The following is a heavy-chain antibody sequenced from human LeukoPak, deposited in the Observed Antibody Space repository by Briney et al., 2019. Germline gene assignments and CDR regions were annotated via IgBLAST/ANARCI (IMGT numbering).Heavy chain of an antibody. J-gene: IGHJ6*03. V-gene: IGHV3-30*02. CDR2: IGYDGSNK. CDR1: GFTFSSYG. CDR3: AREGRFVTAAANYYHMDV. Sequence: GGSLRLSCAASGFTFSSYGMHWVRQAPGKGLGWVAFIGYDGSNKYYADSVKGRFTISRDNSKNTLYLQMNSLRAEDTAVYYCAREGRFVTAAANYYHMDVWGKGTTVTVSS. D-gene: IGHD6-13*01.